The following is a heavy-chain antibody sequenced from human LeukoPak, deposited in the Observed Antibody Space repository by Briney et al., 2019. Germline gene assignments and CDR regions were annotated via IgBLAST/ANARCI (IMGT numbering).Heavy chain of an antibody. J-gene: IGHJ4*02. CDR1: GFTFSSYA. D-gene: IGHD1-26*01. Sequence: GRSLRLSCAASGFTFSSYAMHWVRQAPGKGLEWVAVISYDGSNKYYADSVKGRFTISRDNSKNTLYLQMNSLRAEDMAVYYCAREYSGNYSYFDYWGQGTLVTVSS. CDR3: AREYSGNYSYFDY. CDR2: ISYDGSNK. V-gene: IGHV3-30-3*01.